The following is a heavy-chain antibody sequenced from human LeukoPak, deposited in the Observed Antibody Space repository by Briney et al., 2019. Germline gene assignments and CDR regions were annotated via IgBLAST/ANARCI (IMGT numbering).Heavy chain of an antibody. Sequence: PSETLSLTCTVSGGSISSYYWSWLRQPPGKGLEWIGYISSSGSTNYNPSLKSRVTISVDTSKNQFSLKLSSVTAADTAVYYCAHYGDHGSFDYWGQGTLVTVSS. CDR1: GGSISSYY. D-gene: IGHD4-17*01. CDR3: AHYGDHGSFDY. CDR2: ISSSGST. J-gene: IGHJ4*02. V-gene: IGHV4-4*09.